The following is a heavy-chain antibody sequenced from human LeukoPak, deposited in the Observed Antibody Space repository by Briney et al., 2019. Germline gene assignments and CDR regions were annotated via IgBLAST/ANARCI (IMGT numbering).Heavy chain of an antibody. CDR1: GFTFSSYA. CDR3: AKADGDYPTPDY. D-gene: IGHD4-17*01. V-gene: IGHV3-23*01. Sequence: GGSLRLSCAASGFTFSSYAMSRVRQAPGKGLEWVSAISGSGGSTYYADSVKGRFTISRDNSKNTLYLQMNSLRAEDTAVYYCAKADGDYPTPDYWGQGTLVTVSS. J-gene: IGHJ4*02. CDR2: ISGSGGST.